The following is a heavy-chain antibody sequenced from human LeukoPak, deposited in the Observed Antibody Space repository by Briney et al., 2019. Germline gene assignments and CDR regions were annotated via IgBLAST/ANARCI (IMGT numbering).Heavy chain of an antibody. J-gene: IGHJ4*02. Sequence: GRSLRLSCAASGFTFSSYAMHWVRQAPGKGLEWVAVISYDGSNKYYADSVKGRFTISRDNSKNTLYLQMNSLRAEDTAVYYCARGPDYGAYVYWGQGTLVTVSS. CDR1: GFTFSSYA. CDR2: ISYDGSNK. CDR3: ARGPDYGAYVY. V-gene: IGHV3-30*04. D-gene: IGHD4-17*01.